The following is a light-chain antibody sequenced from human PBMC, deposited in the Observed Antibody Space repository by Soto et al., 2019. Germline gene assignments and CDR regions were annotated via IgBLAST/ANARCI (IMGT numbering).Light chain of an antibody. CDR3: CSYTSSSTLYV. CDR1: SSDIGFYNY. CDR2: EVK. V-gene: IGLV2-14*01. J-gene: IGLJ1*01. Sequence: QPVLTQPASVSGSPGQSITISCTGTSSDIGFYNYVSWYQQYPGKAPKVVIYEVKNRPSGVSNRFSGSKSGNTASLTISGLQADDEADYYCCSYTSSSTLYVFGTGTKVTVL.